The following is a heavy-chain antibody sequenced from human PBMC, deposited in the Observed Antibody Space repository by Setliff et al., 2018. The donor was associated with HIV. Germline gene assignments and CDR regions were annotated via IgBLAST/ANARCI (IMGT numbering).Heavy chain of an antibody. Sequence: ASVKVSCKASGGTFGRFGISWVRQAPGQGLEWMGGIIPTFTRANYAQKFQARDIITTDKSTSTAFMELTSLTSEDTAVYYCARSVHSLYGDYATYFDPWGQGTQVTVSS. CDR3: ARSVHSLYGDYATYFDP. J-gene: IGHJ5*02. CDR2: IIPTFTRA. V-gene: IGHV1-69*05. CDR1: GGTFGRFG. D-gene: IGHD4-17*01.